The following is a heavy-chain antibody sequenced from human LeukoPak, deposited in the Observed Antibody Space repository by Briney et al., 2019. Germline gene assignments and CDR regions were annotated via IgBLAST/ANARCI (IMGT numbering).Heavy chain of an antibody. CDR3: ARGYCSGDCFTLFDY. Sequence: GRSLRLSCAASGFAFSSYGMHWVRQAPGKGLEWVALIWYGGSKKYYADSVKGRFTISRDNSKNTVYLQMDSLRAEDTAVYYCARGYCSGDCFTLFDYWGQGTLVTVSS. J-gene: IGHJ4*02. CDR1: GFAFSSYG. V-gene: IGHV3-33*01. CDR2: IWYGGSKK. D-gene: IGHD2-21*02.